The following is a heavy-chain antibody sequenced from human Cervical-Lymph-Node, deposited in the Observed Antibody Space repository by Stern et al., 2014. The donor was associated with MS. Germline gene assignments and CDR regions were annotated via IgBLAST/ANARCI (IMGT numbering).Heavy chain of an antibody. CDR2: IYHNWNT. D-gene: IGHD3-22*01. CDR3: ARAQYSTGYFAAFDY. J-gene: IGHJ4*02. V-gene: IGHV4-59*01. Sequence: QLQLQESGPGLVKSSETLSLTCSVSGVSITSFYWSWIRQPPGKGLEWIGYIYHNWNTNYNPYLKSRVIMSVDTSKNQFSLNLNSVTAADSALYYCARAQYSTGYFAAFDYWGQGALVAVSS. CDR1: GVSITSFY.